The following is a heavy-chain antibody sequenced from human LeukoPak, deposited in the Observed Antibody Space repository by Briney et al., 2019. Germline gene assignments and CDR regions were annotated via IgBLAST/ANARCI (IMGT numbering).Heavy chain of an antibody. CDR3: ARDLGSSSFEPDNYYFDY. J-gene: IGHJ4*02. V-gene: IGHV4-34*01. D-gene: IGHD1-26*01. CDR1: GGSFSGYY. CDR2: INHSGST. Sequence: PSETLSLTCAVYGGSFSGYYWSWIRQPPGKGLEWIGEINHSGSTNYNPSLKSRVTISVDTSKNQFSLKLSSVTAADTAVYYCARDLGSSSFEPDNYYFDYWGQGTLVTVSS.